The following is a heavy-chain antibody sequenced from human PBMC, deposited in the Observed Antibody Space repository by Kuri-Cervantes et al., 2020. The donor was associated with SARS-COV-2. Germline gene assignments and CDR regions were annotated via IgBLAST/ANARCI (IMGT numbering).Heavy chain of an antibody. CDR3: AKGEFWRHRKHAGAFDI. Sequence: GGSLRLSCAASGFTFSSYAMSWVRQAPGKGLEWVSAISGSGGSTYYADSVKGRFTISRDNSKNTLYLQMNSLRAEDTAVYYCAKGEFWRHRKHAGAFDIWGQGTMVTVSS. CDR1: GFTFSSYA. J-gene: IGHJ3*02. D-gene: IGHD1-14*01. V-gene: IGHV3-23*01. CDR2: ISGSGGST.